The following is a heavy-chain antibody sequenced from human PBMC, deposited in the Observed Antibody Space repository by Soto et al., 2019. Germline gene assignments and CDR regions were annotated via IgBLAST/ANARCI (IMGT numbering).Heavy chain of an antibody. J-gene: IGHJ4*02. D-gene: IGHD3-22*01. CDR2: ISYDGSNK. CDR3: AKGADSSGYYNFDY. CDR1: GFTFSSYG. Sequence: GGSLRLSCAASGFTFSSYGMHWVRQAPGKGLEWVAVISYDGSNKYYADSVKGRFTISRDNSKNTLYLQMNSLRAEDTAVYYCAKGADSSGYYNFDYWGQGTLVTSPQ. V-gene: IGHV3-30*18.